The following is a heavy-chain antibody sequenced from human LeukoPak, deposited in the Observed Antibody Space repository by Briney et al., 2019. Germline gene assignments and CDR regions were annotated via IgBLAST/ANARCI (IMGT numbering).Heavy chain of an antibody. J-gene: IGHJ4*02. V-gene: IGHV1-69*04. D-gene: IGHD7-27*01. Sequence: GSSVKVSCKASGGTFSSYAISWVRQAPGQGLEWMGRIIPIFGIANHAQKFQGRVTITADKSTSTAYMELSSLRSEDTAVYYCARDETGDPTVGYWGQGTLVTVSS. CDR1: GGTFSSYA. CDR2: IIPIFGIA. CDR3: ARDETGDPTVGY.